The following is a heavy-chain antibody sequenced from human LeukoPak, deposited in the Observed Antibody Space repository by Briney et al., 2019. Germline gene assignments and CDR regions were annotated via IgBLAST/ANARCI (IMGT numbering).Heavy chain of an antibody. V-gene: IGHV3-11*01. Sequence: GGSLRLSCSASGFSFTDYYMSWFRLSPDMGLEWIAYITSSGATTEYADSVKGRFTISRVNAKNSLYLQMNSLRPDDTAVYYCARDPDYGDSYWGQGTLVTVSS. J-gene: IGHJ4*02. CDR1: GFSFTDYY. CDR2: ITSSGATT. CDR3: ARDPDYGDSY. D-gene: IGHD4-17*01.